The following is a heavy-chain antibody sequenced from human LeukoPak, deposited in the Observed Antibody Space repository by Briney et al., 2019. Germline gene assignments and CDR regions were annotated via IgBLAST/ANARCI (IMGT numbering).Heavy chain of an antibody. CDR3: TTEVGSGDNWFDP. CDR1: GFTFSNAW. CDR2: IKSKTDGGTT. J-gene: IGHJ5*02. D-gene: IGHD6-19*01. V-gene: IGHV3-15*01. Sequence: RAGGSLRLSCAASGFTFSNAWMSWVRQAPGKGLEWVGRIKSKTDGGTTDYAAPVKGRFTILRDDSKNTLYLQMNSLKTEDTAVYYCTTEVGSGDNWFDPWGQGTLVTVSS.